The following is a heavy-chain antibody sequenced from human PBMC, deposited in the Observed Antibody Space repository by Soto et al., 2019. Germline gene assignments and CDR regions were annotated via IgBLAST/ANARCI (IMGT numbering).Heavy chain of an antibody. Sequence: QVQLVESGGGVVQPGRSLRLSCAASGFTFSSYGMHWVRQAPGKGLEWVVVIWYDGSNKYYADSVKGRFTISRDNSKNTLYLQMNSLRAEDTAVYYCARDGSSGYYGYYYGMDVWGQGTTVTVSS. CDR2: IWYDGSNK. CDR1: GFTFSSYG. CDR3: ARDGSSGYYGYYYGMDV. J-gene: IGHJ6*02. V-gene: IGHV3-33*01. D-gene: IGHD3-22*01.